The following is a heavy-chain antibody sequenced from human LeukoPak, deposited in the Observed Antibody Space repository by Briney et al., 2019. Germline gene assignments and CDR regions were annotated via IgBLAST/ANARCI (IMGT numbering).Heavy chain of an antibody. V-gene: IGHV1-3*01. CDR2: INAGNGNT. J-gene: IGHJ4*02. D-gene: IGHD3-16*02. CDR1: GYTFTSYA. CDR3: ARDYDYLWGSYRANHNYFDY. Sequence: ASVKVSCKASGYTFTSYAMHWVRQAPGQRLEWTGWINAGNGNTKYSQKFQGRVTITRDTSASTAYMELSSLTSEDTAVYYCARDYDYLWGSYRANHNYFDYWGQGTLVTVSS.